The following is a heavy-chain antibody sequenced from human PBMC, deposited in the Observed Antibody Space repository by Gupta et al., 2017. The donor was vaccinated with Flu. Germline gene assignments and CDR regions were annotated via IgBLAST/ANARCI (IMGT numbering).Heavy chain of an antibody. CDR2: IHYSGST. D-gene: IGHD1-26*01. CDR3: ERHWGGTDY. CDR1: GDSISSYY. J-gene: IGHJ4*02. V-gene: IGHV4-59*08. Sequence: QVQLQESGQGLVKPSETLSLTCTVSGDSISSYYWTWIRQPPGKGLEWIVYIHYSGSTKYNPPLKSRVTISVDTSKTQFYLRLSSGTAADTAVYYCERHWGGTDYWGQGARVTVSS.